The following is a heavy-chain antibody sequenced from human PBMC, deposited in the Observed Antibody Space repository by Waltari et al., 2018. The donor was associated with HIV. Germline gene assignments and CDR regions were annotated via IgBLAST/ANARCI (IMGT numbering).Heavy chain of an antibody. CDR3: ARDSPAFSRGTEELDY. CDR2: IWHDANNQ. D-gene: IGHD2-2*01. CDR1: GFNFGSYA. Sequence: QVQLVESGGGVVQPGKSLRLSCAASGFNFGSYAMHWVRQAPGKGLEWVAVIWHDANNQYYADSVQGRFTISRDNSKNTLYLQMNSLRAEDTALYYCARDSPAFSRGTEELDYWGQGTLVTVSS. J-gene: IGHJ4*02. V-gene: IGHV3-33*01.